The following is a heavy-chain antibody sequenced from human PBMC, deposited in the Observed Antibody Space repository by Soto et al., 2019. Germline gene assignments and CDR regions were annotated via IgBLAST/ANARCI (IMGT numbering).Heavy chain of an antibody. CDR1: GFTFSSYD. D-gene: IGHD3-10*01. CDR3: ARFGRVGFSGGNDAFDK. CDR2: IGTTGDT. J-gene: IGHJ3*02. V-gene: IGHV3-13*01. Sequence: QLVESGGGLVQPGGSLRLSCVASGFTFSSYDMHWVRQVTGKGLEWVSSIGTTGDTDYPGSVRGRFTISRENAKNSLYLQMNGLRAGDTAVYYCARFGRVGFSGGNDAFDKGGQGTMVTVSS.